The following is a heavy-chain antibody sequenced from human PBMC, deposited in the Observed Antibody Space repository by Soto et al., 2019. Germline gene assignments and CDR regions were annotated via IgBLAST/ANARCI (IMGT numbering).Heavy chain of an antibody. CDR3: ARQTIEMATITGGERYYYGMDV. D-gene: IGHD5-12*01. V-gene: IGHV4-39*01. CDR2: IYYSGST. CDR1: GGSISSSSYY. J-gene: IGHJ6*02. Sequence: PSETLSLTCTVSGGSISSSSYYWGWIRQPPGKGLEWIGSIYYSGSTYYNPSLKSRVTISVDTSKNQFSLKLSSVTAADTAVYYCARQTIEMATITGGERYYYGMDVWGQGTTVTVS.